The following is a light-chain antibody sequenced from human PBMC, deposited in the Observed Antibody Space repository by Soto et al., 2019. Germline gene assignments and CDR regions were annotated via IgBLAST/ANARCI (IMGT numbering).Light chain of an antibody. Sequence: EIVLAQSTGTLSLSPGDRATLSCRASQSVSTSSLAWYQQKPGQAPRLLIYDSSNRATGIPDRFGGSGSGTDFTLTISRLEPEDFAVYFCQQYGDSPQTFGQGTKVEIK. J-gene: IGKJ1*01. V-gene: IGKV3-20*01. CDR2: DSS. CDR1: QSVSTSS. CDR3: QQYGDSPQT.